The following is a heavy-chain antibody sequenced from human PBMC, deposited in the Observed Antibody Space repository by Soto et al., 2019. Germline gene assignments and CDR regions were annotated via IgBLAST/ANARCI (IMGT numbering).Heavy chain of an antibody. CDR2: IWYDGSNK. CDR1: GFTFSSYG. CDR3: ARGGDYYYGMDV. J-gene: IGHJ6*02. Sequence: QVQLVESGGGVVQPGRSLRLSCAASGFTFSSYGMHWVRQAPGKGLEWVAVIWYDGSNKYYADSVKGRFTISRDNSKNPLYLQMNSLRAEDTAVYYCARGGDYYYGMDVWGQGPTVTVSS. V-gene: IGHV3-33*01.